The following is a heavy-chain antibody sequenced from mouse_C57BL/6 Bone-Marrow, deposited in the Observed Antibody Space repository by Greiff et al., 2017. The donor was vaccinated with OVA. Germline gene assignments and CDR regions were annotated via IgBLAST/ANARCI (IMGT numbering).Heavy chain of an antibody. CDR2: IFPGSGST. V-gene: IGHV1-75*01. CDR3: AREGPNYYGSYYYAMDY. CDR1: GYTFTDYY. Sequence: QVQLKQSGPELVKPGASVKISCKASGYTFTDYYINWVKQRPGQGLEWIGWIFPGSGSTYYNEKFKGKATLTVDKSSSTAYMLLSSLTSEDSAVYFCAREGPNYYGSYYYAMDYWGQGTSVTVSS. J-gene: IGHJ4*01. D-gene: IGHD1-1*01.